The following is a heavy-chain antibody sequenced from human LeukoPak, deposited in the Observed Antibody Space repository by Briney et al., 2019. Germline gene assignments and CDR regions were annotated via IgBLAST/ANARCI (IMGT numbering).Heavy chain of an antibody. CDR1: GGSFSGYY. CDR2: INHSGST. CDR3: ARGRGRVAAAGTSFDY. Sequence: SETLSLTCAVYGGSFSGYYWSWIRQPPGKGLEWMGEINHSGSTNYNPSLKSRVTISVDTSKNQFSLKLSSVTAADTAVYYCARGRGRVAAAGTSFDYWGQGTLVTVSS. V-gene: IGHV4-34*01. J-gene: IGHJ4*02. D-gene: IGHD6-13*01.